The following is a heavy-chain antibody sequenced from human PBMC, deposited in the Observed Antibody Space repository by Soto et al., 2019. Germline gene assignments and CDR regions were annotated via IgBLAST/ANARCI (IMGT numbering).Heavy chain of an antibody. CDR2: ISGSGGST. J-gene: IGHJ4*02. D-gene: IGHD1-26*01. V-gene: IGHV3-23*01. Sequence: GGSLRLCYAASGFTFSSYAMSWVRQAPGKGLEWVSAISGSGGSTYYADSVKGRFTVSRDTSNGIAYLQTNSLSIEASAVYYCSGAESPDTAYFSLYWGQGTPVTVSS. CDR3: SGAESPDTAYFSLY. CDR1: GFTFSSYA.